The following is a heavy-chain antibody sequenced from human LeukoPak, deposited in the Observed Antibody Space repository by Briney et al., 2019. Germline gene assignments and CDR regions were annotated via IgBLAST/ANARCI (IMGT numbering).Heavy chain of an antibody. J-gene: IGHJ6*03. CDR3: ARGTGSSSWYLLGLDYYYYMDV. D-gene: IGHD6-13*01. CDR2: IIPILGIA. Sequence: EASVKVSCKASGGTFSSYAISWVRQAPGQGLEWMGRIIPILGIANYAQKFQGRVTMTTDTSTSTAYMELRSLRSDDTAVYYCARGTGSSSWYLLGLDYYYYMDVWGKGTTVTVSS. V-gene: IGHV1-69*04. CDR1: GGTFSSYA.